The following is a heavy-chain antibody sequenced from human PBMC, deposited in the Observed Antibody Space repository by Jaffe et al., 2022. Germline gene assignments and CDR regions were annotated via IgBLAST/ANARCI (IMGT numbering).Heavy chain of an antibody. V-gene: IGHV3-30*02. CDR1: GFTFSSYG. Sequence: QVQLVESGGGVVQPGGSLRLSCAASGFTFSSYGMHWVRQAPGKGLEWVAFIRYDGSNKYYADSVKGRFTISRDNSKNTLYLQMNSLRAEDTAVYYCAKGYPLYWYFDLWGRGTLVTVSS. D-gene: IGHD1-1*01. CDR3: AKGYPLYWYFDL. J-gene: IGHJ2*01. CDR2: IRYDGSNK.